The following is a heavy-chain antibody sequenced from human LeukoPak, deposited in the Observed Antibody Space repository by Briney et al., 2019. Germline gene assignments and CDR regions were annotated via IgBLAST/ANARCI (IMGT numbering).Heavy chain of an antibody. V-gene: IGHV4-38-2*02. Sequence: SETLSLTCTVSGYSISSGYYWGWIRQPPGKGLEWIGRIYHIGSTYYNPSLKSRVTISVDTSKNQFSLKLSSVTAADTAVYYCATDVVAAAGTFDYWGQGTLVTVSS. CDR2: IYHIGST. J-gene: IGHJ4*02. D-gene: IGHD6-13*01. CDR1: GYSISSGYY. CDR3: ATDVVAAAGTFDY.